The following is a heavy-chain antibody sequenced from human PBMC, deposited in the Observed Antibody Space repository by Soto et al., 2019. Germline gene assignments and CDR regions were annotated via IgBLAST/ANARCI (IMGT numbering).Heavy chain of an antibody. V-gene: IGHV1-18*01. CDR1: GYTFTSYG. CDR2: ISAYNDNT. Sequence: GASVKVSCKASGYTFTSYGISWVRQAPGQGLEWMGWISAYNDNTNYAQKLQGRVTMTTDTSTSTAYMELRSLRSDDTAVYYCARAFRSGSSSYGMDVWGQGTTVTVSS. D-gene: IGHD1-26*01. J-gene: IGHJ6*02. CDR3: ARAFRSGSSSYGMDV.